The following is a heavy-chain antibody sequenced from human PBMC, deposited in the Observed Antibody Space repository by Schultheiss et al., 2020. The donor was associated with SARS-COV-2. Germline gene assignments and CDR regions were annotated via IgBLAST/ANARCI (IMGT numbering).Heavy chain of an antibody. V-gene: IGHV1-69*04. CDR3: ARRQYQLLNYYYYYGMDV. J-gene: IGHJ6*02. D-gene: IGHD2-2*01. CDR1: GGTFSSYA. Sequence: SVKVSCKASGGTFSSYAISWVRQAPGQGLEWMGRIIPILGIANYAQKFQGRVTITADKSTSTAYMELSSLRSEDTAVYYCARRQYQLLNYYYYYGMDVWGQGTTVTVSS. CDR2: IIPILGIA.